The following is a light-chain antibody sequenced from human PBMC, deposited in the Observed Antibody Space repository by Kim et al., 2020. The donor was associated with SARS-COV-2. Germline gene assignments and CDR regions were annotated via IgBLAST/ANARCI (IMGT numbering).Light chain of an antibody. CDR2: ENK. Sequence: KTVTISCTRSSGSIASNYVQWYQQRPCSAPTTVIYENKQRPSGVPDRFSGSIDSSSNSASLTISGLKTEDEADYYCQSYDSSNPWVFGGGTQLTVL. V-gene: IGLV6-57*03. CDR3: QSYDSSNPWV. CDR1: SGSIASNY. J-gene: IGLJ3*02.